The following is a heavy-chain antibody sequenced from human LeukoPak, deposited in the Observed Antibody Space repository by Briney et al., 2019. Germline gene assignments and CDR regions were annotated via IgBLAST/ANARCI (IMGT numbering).Heavy chain of an antibody. CDR1: GDSISADNFY. CDR2: IYPSGST. V-gene: IGHV4-61*02. Sequence: SETLSLTCTVSGDSISADNFYWSWIRQPAGKGLEWIGRIYPSGSTNYNPSLKSRVTISIDTSKNQFSLNLTSVTAADTAVYYCARHKETCSGDYCYLDYFDYWGQGTLVTVSS. CDR3: ARHKETCSGDYCYLDYFDY. J-gene: IGHJ4*02. D-gene: IGHD2-15*01.